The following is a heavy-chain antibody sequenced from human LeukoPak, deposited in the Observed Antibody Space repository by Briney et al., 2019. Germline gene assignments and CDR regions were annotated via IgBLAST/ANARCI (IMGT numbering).Heavy chain of an antibody. D-gene: IGHD1-1*01. CDR1: AGPATGYF. CDR2: IHDSGHT. J-gene: IGHJ6*01. V-gene: IGHV4-59*08. Sequence: PSETLSLTSAVAAGPATGYFWGCNRQPPGKGREWIGYIHDSGHTIYSPSFGSRASISVDTSKHTISMWLSSVTAADTAMYYCARHDDIGLFQRGMDVWGQGTTVTASS. CDR3: ARHDDIGLFQRGMDV.